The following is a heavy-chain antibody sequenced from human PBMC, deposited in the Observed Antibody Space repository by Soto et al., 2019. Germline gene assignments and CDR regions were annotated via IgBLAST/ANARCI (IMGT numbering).Heavy chain of an antibody. V-gene: IGHV4-39*01. J-gene: IGHJ4*02. CDR3: ARLGVYFDY. CDR2: IYYSGST. CDR1: GGSISSSSYY. D-gene: IGHD2-8*01. Sequence: SETLSLTCTVSGGSISSSSYYWGWIRQPPGKGLEWIGSIYYSGSTYYNPSLKSRVTISVDTSKNQFSLKLSSVTAADTAVYYCARLGVYFDYWGQGTLVTVSS.